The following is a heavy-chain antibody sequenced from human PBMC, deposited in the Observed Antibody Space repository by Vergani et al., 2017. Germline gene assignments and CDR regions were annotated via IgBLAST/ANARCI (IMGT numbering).Heavy chain of an antibody. V-gene: IGHV4-61*10. D-gene: IGHD1/OR15-1a*01. Sequence: QLQLQESGPGLVKPSETLSLTCTVSGGSVSSGSYYWSWIRQPAGKGLEWIGYIYYSGSTNYNPSLKSRVTISVDTSKNQFSLKLSSVTAADTAVYYCARGTSGGYYYYMDVWGKGTTVTVSS. CDR1: GGSVSSGSYY. J-gene: IGHJ6*03. CDR3: ARGTSGGYYYYMDV. CDR2: IYYSGST.